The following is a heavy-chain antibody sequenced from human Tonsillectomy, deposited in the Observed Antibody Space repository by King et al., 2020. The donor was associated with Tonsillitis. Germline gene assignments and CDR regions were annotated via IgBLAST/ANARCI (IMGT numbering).Heavy chain of an antibody. D-gene: IGHD6-19*01. CDR3: ARQTGYSSGWYPY. CDR1: GGSISSYY. V-gene: IGHV4-59*08. CDR2: IYYSGST. J-gene: IGHJ4*02. Sequence: VQLQESGPGLVKPSETLSLTCTVSGGSISSYYWSWIRQPPGKGLEWIGYIYYSGSTNYNPSLKSRVTISVDTSKNQFSLKLSSVTAADTAVYYCARQTGYSSGWYPYWGQGTLATVSS.